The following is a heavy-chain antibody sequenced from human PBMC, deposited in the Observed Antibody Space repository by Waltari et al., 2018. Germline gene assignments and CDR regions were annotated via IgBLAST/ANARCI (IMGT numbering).Heavy chain of an antibody. CDR1: GFTFSSYG. D-gene: IGHD1-26*01. CDR2: ISYDGRNK. Sequence: QVQLVESGGGVVQPGRSLRLSCAASGFTFSSYGMHWVRQAPGKGLEWVAVISYDGRNKYYADSVKGRFTISRDNSKNTLYLQMNSLRAEDTAVYYCAKRGSYYVGAFDIWGQGTMVTVSS. J-gene: IGHJ3*02. V-gene: IGHV3-30*18. CDR3: AKRGSYYVGAFDI.